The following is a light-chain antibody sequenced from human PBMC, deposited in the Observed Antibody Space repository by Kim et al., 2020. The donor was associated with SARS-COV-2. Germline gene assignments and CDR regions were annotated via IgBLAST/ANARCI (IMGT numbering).Light chain of an antibody. V-gene: IGKV1-8*01. J-gene: IGKJ4*01. CDR1: QGISSY. Sequence: AIRMTQSPSSFSASTGDRVTITCRASQGISSYLAWYQQKPGKAPKLLIYAASTLQSGVPSRFSGSGSGTDFTLTISSLQSEDFATYYCQQYYSYPRTFGGGTKVDIK. CDR2: AAS. CDR3: QQYYSYPRT.